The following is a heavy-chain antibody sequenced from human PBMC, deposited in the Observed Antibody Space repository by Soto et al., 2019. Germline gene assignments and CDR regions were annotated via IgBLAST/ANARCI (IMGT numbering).Heavy chain of an antibody. J-gene: IGHJ2*01. CDR1: GFTFSRYA. Sequence: QVQLVESGGGVVQPGRSLRLSCAASGFTFSRYAMHWVRQAPGKGLEWVAVISYDGSNKYYADSVKGRFTISRDNSKNTLYLQMNSLRLEDTAVYYCARPLWRDDYNWGYFDLWGRGTLVTVSS. CDR3: ARPLWRDDYNWGYFDL. V-gene: IGHV3-30-3*01. CDR2: ISYDGSNK. D-gene: IGHD4-4*01.